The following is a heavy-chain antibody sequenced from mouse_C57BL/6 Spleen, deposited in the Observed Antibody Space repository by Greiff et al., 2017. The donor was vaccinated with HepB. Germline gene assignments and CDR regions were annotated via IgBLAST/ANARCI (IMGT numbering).Heavy chain of an antibody. Sequence: VQLQQSGPGLVQPSQSLSITCTVSGFSLTSYGVHWVRQSPGKGLEWLGVIWRGGSTDYNAAFMSRLSITKDNSKSQVFFKMNSLQADDTAIYYCAKIGLLRYWYFDVWGTGTTVTVSS. CDR3: AKIGLLRYWYFDV. CDR2: IWRGGST. V-gene: IGHV2-5*01. J-gene: IGHJ1*03. CDR1: GFSLTSYG. D-gene: IGHD1-1*01.